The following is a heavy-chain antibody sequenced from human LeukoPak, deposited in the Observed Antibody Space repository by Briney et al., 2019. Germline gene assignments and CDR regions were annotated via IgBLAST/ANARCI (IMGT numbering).Heavy chain of an antibody. CDR3: VRHSGWYFGY. CDR2: IHHSGSS. CDR1: GDSVGGSFW. Sequence: PSETLSLTCAVSGDSVGGSFWWSWVRQPPHKGLEWIGEIHHSGSSNYNPSLESRVIISLDGSKNLLSLELSSVTAADTAVYYCVRHSGWYFGYWGQGTLVTVSS. J-gene: IGHJ4*02. D-gene: IGHD6-19*01. V-gene: IGHV4-4*02.